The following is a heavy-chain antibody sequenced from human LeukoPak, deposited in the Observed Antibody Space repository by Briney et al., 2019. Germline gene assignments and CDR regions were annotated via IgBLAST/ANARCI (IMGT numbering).Heavy chain of an antibody. CDR2: ISGSGGST. CDR3: AKDQSYYDFWSGYPYYFDH. V-gene: IGHV3-23*01. D-gene: IGHD3-3*01. CDR1: GFTFSSYA. J-gene: IGHJ4*02. Sequence: GGSLRLSCAASGFTFSSYAMSWVRQAPGKGLEWVSAISGSGGSTYYADSVKGRFTISRDNSKNTLYLQMNSLRAEDTAVYYCAKDQSYYDFWSGYPYYFDHWGQGTLVTVSS.